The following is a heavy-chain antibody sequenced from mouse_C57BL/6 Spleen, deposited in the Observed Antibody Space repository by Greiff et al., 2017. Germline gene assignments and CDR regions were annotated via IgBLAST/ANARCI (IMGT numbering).Heavy chain of an antibody. CDR3: ARGTGYYFDY. CDR1: GYSITSGYD. Sequence: EVKLLESGPGMVKPSQSLSLTCTVTGYSITSGYDWHWIRHFPGNKLEWMGYISYSGSTNYNPYLKSRISITHDTSKNHFFLKLNSVTTEDTATYYCARGTGYYFDYWGQGTTLTVSS. J-gene: IGHJ2*01. CDR2: ISYSGST. D-gene: IGHD4-1*01. V-gene: IGHV3-1*01.